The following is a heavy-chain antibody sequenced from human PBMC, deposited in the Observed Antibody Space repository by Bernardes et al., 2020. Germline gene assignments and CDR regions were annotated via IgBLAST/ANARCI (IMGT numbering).Heavy chain of an antibody. J-gene: IGHJ4*02. CDR1: GYTFANYG. CDR2: ISPHNGNL. V-gene: IGHV1-18*01. D-gene: IGHD3-10*01. CDR3: VRANYYGSGSPTEEFSY. Sequence: ASVKVSCKTSGYTFANYGISWVRQAPGQGLEWMGWISPHNGNLNYAQNLQGRVTMTTDTSTTTAYIELRSLRSDDTAVYYCVRANYYGSGSPTEEFSYWGQGTLVTVSS.